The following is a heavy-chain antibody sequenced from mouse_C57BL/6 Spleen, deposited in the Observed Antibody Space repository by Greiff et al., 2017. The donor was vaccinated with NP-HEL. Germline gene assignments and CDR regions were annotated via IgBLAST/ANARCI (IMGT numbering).Heavy chain of an antibody. D-gene: IGHD1-1*01. CDR3: TPLYYGSSYRWYFDV. V-gene: IGHV14-1*01. CDR2: IDPEDGDT. J-gene: IGHJ1*03. Sequence: VQLQESGAELVRPGASVKLSCTASGFNIKDYYMHWVKQRPEQGLEWIGRIDPEDGDTEYAPKFQGKATMTADTSSNTAYLQLSSLTSEDTAVYYCTPLYYGSSYRWYFDVWGTGTTVTVSS. CDR1: GFNIKDYY.